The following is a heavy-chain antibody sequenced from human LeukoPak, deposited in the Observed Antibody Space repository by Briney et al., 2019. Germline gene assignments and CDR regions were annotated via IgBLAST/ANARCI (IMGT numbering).Heavy chain of an antibody. CDR3: AKDRITIFSYGMDV. CDR1: GFTFDDYA. J-gene: IGHJ6*02. Sequence: GGSLRLSCAASGFTFDDYAMHWDRQAPGKGLEWVSLISGDGGSTYYADSVKARFTISRDNSKNSLYLQMNSLTTEDTALYYCAKDRITIFSYGMDVWGQGTTVTVSS. D-gene: IGHD3-9*01. CDR2: ISGDGGST. V-gene: IGHV3-43*02.